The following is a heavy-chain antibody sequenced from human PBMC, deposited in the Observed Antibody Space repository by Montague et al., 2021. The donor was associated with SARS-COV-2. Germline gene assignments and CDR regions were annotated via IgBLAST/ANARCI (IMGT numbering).Heavy chain of an antibody. D-gene: IGHD4-11*01. CDR2: INNRGST. CDR1: GDSISSSSYY. CDR3: VRVTHPRSAWPYYMDV. Sequence: SETLSLTCTVSGDSISSSSYYWGWIRQPPGKGLEWIGSINNRGSTHNNPSLRSRVSISVDTSKNQFSLNVRSVTAADTGLFYCVRVTHPRSAWPYYMDVWGKGTTVTV. J-gene: IGHJ6*03. V-gene: IGHV4-39*01.